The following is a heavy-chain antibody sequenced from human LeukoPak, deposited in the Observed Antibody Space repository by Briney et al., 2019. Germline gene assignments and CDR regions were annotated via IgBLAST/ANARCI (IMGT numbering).Heavy chain of an antibody. V-gene: IGHV4-59*11. Sequence: SETLSLTCTVSGGSISSHYWSWLRQPPGKGLEWIGYIFYSGSANYNPSLKSRVTISVDTSKNQFSLKLSSVTAADTAVYYCARVSVSANYIDYWGQGTLVTVSS. CDR1: GGSISSHY. CDR3: ARVSVSANYIDY. CDR2: IFYSGSA. J-gene: IGHJ4*02. D-gene: IGHD2-8*01.